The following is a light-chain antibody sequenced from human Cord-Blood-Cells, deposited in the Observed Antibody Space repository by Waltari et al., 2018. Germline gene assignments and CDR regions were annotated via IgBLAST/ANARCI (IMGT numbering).Light chain of an antibody. CDR3: QQSYSTPYT. CDR1: QSISSY. J-gene: IGKJ2*01. Sequence: DFPMNQSPSSLSASVADRVTITCRASQSISSYLNWYQQKPGKAPKLLIYAASSLQSGVPSRFSGSGSGTDFTLTISSLQPEDFATYYCQQSYSTPYTFGQGTKLEIK. CDR2: AAS. V-gene: IGKV1-39*01.